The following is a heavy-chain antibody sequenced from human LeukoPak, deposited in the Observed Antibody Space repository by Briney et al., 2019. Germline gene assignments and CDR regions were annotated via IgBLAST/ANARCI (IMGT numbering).Heavy chain of an antibody. Sequence: AGGSLRLSCAASGFIFPAYWMHWVRQVPGKGLEWVSRIDSDGGTETYADAGRGRFTISRDNEKHTVFLQMNSLRVEDTAVYYCARDHDGTTHMDVWGKGTTVTVSS. J-gene: IGHJ6*03. V-gene: IGHV3-74*01. CDR2: IDSDGGTE. CDR1: GFIFPAYW. CDR3: ARDHDGTTHMDV. D-gene: IGHD1-1*01.